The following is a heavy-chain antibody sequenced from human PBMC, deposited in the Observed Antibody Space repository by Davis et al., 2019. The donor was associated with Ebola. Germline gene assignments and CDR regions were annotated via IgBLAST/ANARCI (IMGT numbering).Heavy chain of an antibody. Sequence: PSETLSLTCTVSGGSFSPYYWSWIRQPPGKGLEWIGEITHTGSTNYNPSLKSRFTMSVDMSNSQISLKLYSVTAADTALYFCARRRTTYDDVRYFDYWGQGTLVTVSS. D-gene: IGHD4-17*01. CDR2: ITHTGST. CDR1: GGSFSPYY. CDR3: ARRRTTYDDVRYFDY. J-gene: IGHJ4*02. V-gene: IGHV4-34*01.